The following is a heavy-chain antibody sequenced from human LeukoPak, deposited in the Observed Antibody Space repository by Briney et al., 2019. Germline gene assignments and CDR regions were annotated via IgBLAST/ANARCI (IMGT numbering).Heavy chain of an antibody. CDR3: ATVPPHGDTDY. CDR2: ISYSGST. Sequence: SETLSLTCTVSGGSISSYYWSWIRQPPGKGLEWIGYISYSGSTTYNPSLKSRVTISIDTSKKQFSLKLSSVTAADTAVYYCATVPPHGDTDYWSQGTLVTVSS. V-gene: IGHV4-59*01. J-gene: IGHJ4*02. CDR1: GGSISSYY. D-gene: IGHD1-14*01.